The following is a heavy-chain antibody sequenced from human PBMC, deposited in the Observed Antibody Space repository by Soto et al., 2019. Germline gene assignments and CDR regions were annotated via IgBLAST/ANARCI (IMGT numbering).Heavy chain of an antibody. J-gene: IGHJ5*02. D-gene: IGHD6-19*01. V-gene: IGHV3-21*01. CDR3: ARDRGTVPGTFWFDP. Sequence: LXLSCAASRFTFSSYSMHWVRQAPWKGLEWVSSISSGSSYIYYADSVKGRFTISRDNAKNSLYLQMNSLRAEDTAVYYCARDRGTVPGTFWFDPWGQGTLVTVSS. CDR1: RFTFSSYS. CDR2: ISSGSSYI.